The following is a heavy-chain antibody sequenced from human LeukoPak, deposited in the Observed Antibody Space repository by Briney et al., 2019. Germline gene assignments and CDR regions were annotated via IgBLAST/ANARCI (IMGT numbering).Heavy chain of an antibody. CDR2: MNPNSGNT. D-gene: IGHD2-15*01. V-gene: IGHV1-8*01. J-gene: IGHJ3*02. CDR3: ARGLDCSGGSCYSEAFDI. Sequence: ASVKVSCKASGYTFTSYDINWVRQATGQGLEWMGWMNPNSGNTGYAQKFQGRVTMTRNTSISTAYMELSSLRSEDTAVYYCARGLDCSGGSCYSEAFDIWGQGTMVTVSS. CDR1: GYTFTSYD.